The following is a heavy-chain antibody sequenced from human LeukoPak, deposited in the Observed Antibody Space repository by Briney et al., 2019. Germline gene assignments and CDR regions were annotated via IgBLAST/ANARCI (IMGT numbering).Heavy chain of an antibody. D-gene: IGHD1-26*01. CDR3: AKDGGGSFDFDY. V-gene: IGHV3-23*01. CDR1: GFTFSSYA. Sequence: PGGSLRLSCAASGFTFSSYAMSWVRQAPGKGLEWVSAISGSGGSTYYADSVKGRFTISRDNSKNTLHLQMNSLRAEDTAVYYCAKDGGGSFDFDYWGQGTLVTVSS. J-gene: IGHJ4*02. CDR2: ISGSGGST.